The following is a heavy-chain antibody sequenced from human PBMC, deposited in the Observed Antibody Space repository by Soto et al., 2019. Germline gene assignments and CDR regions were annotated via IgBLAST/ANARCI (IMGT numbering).Heavy chain of an antibody. CDR3: ARLFRNYYSGIDV. CDR2: IFPEDSDT. CDR1: GYGFSNYW. Sequence: GESQKISCEGSGYGFSNYWVAWVRQMPGKGLEWLGIIFPEDSDTRYTPSLQGQVTISADKSINTAYLQWSSLKASDTATYYCARLFRNYYSGIDVWGQGTTVTVSS. D-gene: IGHD3-10*01. J-gene: IGHJ6*02. V-gene: IGHV5-51*01.